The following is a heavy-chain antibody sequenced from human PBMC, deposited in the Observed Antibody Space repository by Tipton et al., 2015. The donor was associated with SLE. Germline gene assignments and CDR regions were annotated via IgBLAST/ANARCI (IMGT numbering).Heavy chain of an antibody. CDR3: ARDWVVGATLDRFDP. Sequence: TLSLTCTVSGGSITSSSYYWGWIRQLPGEGLEWIGSFNFGGNTYYHPALESRVTISVDAAKNQFSLKVTSVTATDTAVYYCARDWVVGATLDRFDPWGQGTLVTVSS. D-gene: IGHD1-26*01. J-gene: IGHJ5*02. CDR1: GGSITSSSYY. V-gene: IGHV4-39*02. CDR2: FNFGGNT.